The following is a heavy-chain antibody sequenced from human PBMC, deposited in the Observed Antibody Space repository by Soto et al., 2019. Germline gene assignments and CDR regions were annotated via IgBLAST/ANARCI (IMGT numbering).Heavy chain of an antibody. CDR1: GFTFSSYA. CDR2: ISGSGGST. CDR3: AKASLYCRGGSCYSGAFDI. V-gene: IGHV3-23*01. D-gene: IGHD2-15*01. Sequence: GGSLRLSCAASGFTFSSYAMSWVRQAPGKGLEWVSAISGSGGSTYYADSVKGRFNNSRDNSKNTLYLQMNSLRAEDTAVYYCAKASLYCRGGSCYSGAFDIWGQGTMVTVSS. J-gene: IGHJ3*02.